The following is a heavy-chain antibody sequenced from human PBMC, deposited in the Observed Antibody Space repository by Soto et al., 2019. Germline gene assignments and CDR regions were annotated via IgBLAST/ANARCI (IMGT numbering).Heavy chain of an antibody. V-gene: IGHV1-69*19. CDR1: GGTFSSYA. J-gene: IGHJ6*02. CDR3: ARGRQNIVVVPAEVLSVYDGMDV. D-gene: IGHD2-2*01. Sequence: QVQLVQSGAEVKKPGSSVKVSCKASGGTFSSYAISWVRQAPGQGLEWMGGIIPIFGTANYAQKFQGRVTITADESKSTACMEQSCLRSEYTAVYYFARGRQNIVVVPAEVLSVYDGMDVWGQGTTVTVSS. CDR2: IIPIFGTA.